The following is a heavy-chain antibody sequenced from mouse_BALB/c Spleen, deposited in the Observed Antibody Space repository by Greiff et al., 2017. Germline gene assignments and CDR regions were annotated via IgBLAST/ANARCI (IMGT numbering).Heavy chain of an antibody. CDR3: RGYGYDETGYFDY. CDR2: IRLKSDNYAT. CDR1: GFTFSSYW. Sequence: EVKLMESGGGLVQPGGSMKLSCVASGFTFSSYWMSWVRQSPEKGLEWVAEIRLKSDNYATHYAESVKGKFTISRDDSKSRLYLQMNSLRAEDTGIYYCRGYGYDETGYFDYWGQGTTLTVSS. V-gene: IGHV6-6*02. J-gene: IGHJ2*01. D-gene: IGHD2-2*01.